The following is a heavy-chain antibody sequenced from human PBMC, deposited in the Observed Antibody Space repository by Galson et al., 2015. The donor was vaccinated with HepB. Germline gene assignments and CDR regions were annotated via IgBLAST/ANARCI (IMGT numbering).Heavy chain of an antibody. V-gene: IGHV2-5*02. CDR2: IYWDDDK. CDR3: AHRSVAGPLAEYFQH. Sequence: PALVKPTQTLTLTCTFSGFSLSTSGVGAGWIRQPPGKALEWLALIYWDDDKRYSPSLKSRLTITKDTSKNQVVLTMTNMDPVDTATYYCAHRSVAGPLAEYFQHWGQGTLVTVSS. CDR1: GFSLSTSGVG. D-gene: IGHD6-19*01. J-gene: IGHJ1*01.